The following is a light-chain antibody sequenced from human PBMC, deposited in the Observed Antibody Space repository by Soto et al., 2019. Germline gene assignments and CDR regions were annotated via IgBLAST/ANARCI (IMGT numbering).Light chain of an antibody. CDR1: SSNIGAGYD. Sequence: QSVLTQPPSVSGAPVRRVTISCTGSSSNIGAGYDVHWYQQLPGTAPKLLIYANNIRPSGVPGRFSGSKSGTSASLAITGLQAEDEADYYCQSYDSSLSGYVFGTGTKVTV. V-gene: IGLV1-40*01. CDR3: QSYDSSLSGYV. J-gene: IGLJ1*01. CDR2: ANN.